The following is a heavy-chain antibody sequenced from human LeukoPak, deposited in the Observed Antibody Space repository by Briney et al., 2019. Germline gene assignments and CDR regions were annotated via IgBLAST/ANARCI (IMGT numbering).Heavy chain of an antibody. V-gene: IGHV3-23*01. CDR3: AKHYTNSYYYYYMDV. Sequence: GGSLRLSCAASGFTFSSYAMSWVRQAPGKGLEWVSGISGGDGSTYYADSVKDRFTISRDNSKNTIYLQTNSLRAEDTAVYYCAKHYTNSYYYYYMDVWGKGTTITVSS. D-gene: IGHD3-3*01. CDR1: GFTFSSYA. J-gene: IGHJ6*03. CDR2: ISGGDGST.